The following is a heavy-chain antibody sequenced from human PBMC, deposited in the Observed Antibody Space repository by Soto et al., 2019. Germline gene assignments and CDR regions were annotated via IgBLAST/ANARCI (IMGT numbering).Heavy chain of an antibody. D-gene: IGHD5-12*01. V-gene: IGHV4-30-2*01. Sequence: TSETLSLTCAVSGGSISSGGYSWSWIRQPPGKGLEWIGYIYHSGSTNYNPSLKSRVTISVDTSKNQFSLKLSSVTAADTAVYYCARATGWLQLLVADAFDIWGQGTMVTVSS. CDR3: ARATGWLQLLVADAFDI. J-gene: IGHJ3*02. CDR1: GGSISSGGYS. CDR2: IYHSGST.